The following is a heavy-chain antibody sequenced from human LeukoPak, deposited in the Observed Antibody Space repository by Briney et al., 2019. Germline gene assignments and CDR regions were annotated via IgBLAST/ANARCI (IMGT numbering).Heavy chain of an antibody. Sequence: GGSLRLSCAASGFTFSSYWMHWVRQAPRKGLVWVSRINGDGRNINYADSVRGRFTISRDNAKNTLFLQMNTLRVEDTAVYYCAKKGYAGSGTYSYYFDYWGQGTLVTVTT. CDR1: GFTFSSYW. J-gene: IGHJ4*02. CDR3: AKKGYAGSGTYSYYFDY. V-gene: IGHV3-74*01. D-gene: IGHD3-10*01. CDR2: INGDGRNI.